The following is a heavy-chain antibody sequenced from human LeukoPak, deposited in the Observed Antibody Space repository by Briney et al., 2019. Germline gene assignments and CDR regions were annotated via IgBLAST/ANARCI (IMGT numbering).Heavy chain of an antibody. CDR1: GFTFSSYW. CDR3: ARDLIELGIPRSPDAFDI. D-gene: IGHD7-27*01. Sequence: GGSLRLSCAASGFTFSSYWMSWVRQAPGKGLEWVANMKYDGSENYYVDSVKGRFTISRDNAKNSLYLQMNSLRAEDTAVYYCARDLIELGIPRSPDAFDIWGQGTMVTVSS. J-gene: IGHJ3*02. CDR2: MKYDGSEN. V-gene: IGHV3-7*01.